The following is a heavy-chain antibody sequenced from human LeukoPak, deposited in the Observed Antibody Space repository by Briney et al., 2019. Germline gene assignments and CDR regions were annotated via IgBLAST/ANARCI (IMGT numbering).Heavy chain of an antibody. J-gene: IGHJ4*02. V-gene: IGHV1-46*03. D-gene: IGHD2-21*02. CDR3: ARVGGGDTWNY. CDR2: INPSGGST. CDR1: GYTFTSYY. Sequence: ASAKVSCEASGYTFTSYYMHWVRQAPGQGLEWMGIINPSGGSTSYAQKFQGRVTMTRDTSTSTVYMELSSLRSEDTAVYYCARVGGGDTWNYWGQGTLVTVSS.